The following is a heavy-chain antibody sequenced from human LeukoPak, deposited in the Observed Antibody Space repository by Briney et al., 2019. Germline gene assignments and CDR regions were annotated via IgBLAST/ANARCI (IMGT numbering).Heavy chain of an antibody. V-gene: IGHV3-43*02. CDR2: ISGDGGST. J-gene: IGHJ6*03. D-gene: IGHD3-10*01. Sequence: VGALRVSCAAPGFTFADYAMHSVCQAPGKGLEWVSLISGDGGSTYYADSVKGRFTISRDNSKNSLYLQMNSLRTEDTALYYCAKDRVLWFGVGYYYYMDVWGKGTTVTVSS. CDR1: GFTFADYA. CDR3: AKDRVLWFGVGYYYYMDV.